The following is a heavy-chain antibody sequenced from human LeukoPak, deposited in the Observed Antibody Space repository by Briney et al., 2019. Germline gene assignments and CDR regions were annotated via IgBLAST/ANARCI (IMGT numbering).Heavy chain of an antibody. CDR2: INWNGGST. D-gene: IGHD3-3*01. Sequence: GGSLRLSCAASGFTFDDYGMSWVRHAPGKGLEWVSGINWNGGSTVYADSVKGRFTISRDNEKNSVYMQMKSLRAEDTALYYCARQTVVVPAATSYYDFWSGYYVGAFDIWGQGTMVTVSS. V-gene: IGHV3-20*04. CDR1: GFTFDDYG. CDR3: ARQTVVVPAATSYYDFWSGYYVGAFDI. J-gene: IGHJ3*02.